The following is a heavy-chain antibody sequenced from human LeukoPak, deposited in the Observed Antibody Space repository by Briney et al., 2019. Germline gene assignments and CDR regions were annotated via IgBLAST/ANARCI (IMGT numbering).Heavy chain of an antibody. CDR3: ARMGWGDYAVFDY. J-gene: IGHJ4*02. D-gene: IGHD4-17*01. CDR2: INPSGGST. Sequence: ASVKVSCKASGYTFTSYYMHWVRQAPGQGLEWMGIINPSGGSTSYAQKFQGRVTMTTDTSTSTAYMELRSLRSDDTAVCYCARMGWGDYAVFDYWGQGTLVTVSS. CDR1: GYTFTSYY. V-gene: IGHV1-46*01.